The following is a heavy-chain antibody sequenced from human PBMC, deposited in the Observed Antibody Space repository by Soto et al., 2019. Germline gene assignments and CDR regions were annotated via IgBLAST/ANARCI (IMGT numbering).Heavy chain of an antibody. V-gene: IGHV6-1*01. Sequence: SQTLSLTCAISGDSVSSTSAAWSWIRQSPSRGLEWLGRTYYRSKWYSDYAVSVKSRITINPDTSKNQFSLQLNSVTPEDTAVYYCARGSYYSGWHFDSWGQGTLVTVSS. J-gene: IGHJ4*02. CDR2: TYYRSKWYS. CDR3: ARGSYYSGWHFDS. D-gene: IGHD6-19*01. CDR1: GDSVSSTSAA.